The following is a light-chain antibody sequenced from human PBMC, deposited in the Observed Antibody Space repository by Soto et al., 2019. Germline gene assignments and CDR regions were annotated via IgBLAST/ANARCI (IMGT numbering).Light chain of an antibody. J-gene: IGKJ1*01. Sequence: DIQMTQSPSTLSASVGDIVTITCRASQSISSWLAWYQQKTGKAPSVLIYKASRLENAVPSRFSGSGSGTEFTRTISSLQPDGSATEYGQQYNSYSPTFGQGTKVQVK. CDR3: QQYNSYSPT. V-gene: IGKV1-5*03. CDR2: KAS. CDR1: QSISSW.